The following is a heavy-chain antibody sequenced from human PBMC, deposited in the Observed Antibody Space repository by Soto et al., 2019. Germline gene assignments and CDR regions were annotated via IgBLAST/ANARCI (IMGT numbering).Heavy chain of an antibody. D-gene: IGHD7-27*01. J-gene: IGHJ5*01. CDR1: GFTFSSYW. Sequence: GGSLRLSCAASGFTFSSYWMHWVRQTPGKGLVWVSRINSAGSSTFYADSVRGRFTISRDNAKNTLFLQLNSLRAEDTGVYSGARGATGTTNFFDPWGQGSLVTFSS. V-gene: IGHV3-74*01. CDR3: ARGATGTTNFFDP. CDR2: INSAGSST.